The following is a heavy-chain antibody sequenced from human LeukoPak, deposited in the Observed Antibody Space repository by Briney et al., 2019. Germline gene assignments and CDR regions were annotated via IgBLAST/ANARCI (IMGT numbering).Heavy chain of an antibody. Sequence: SQTLSLTCTVSGGSISSGDYYWSWIRQPPGKGLEWIGYIYYSGSTYYNPSLKSRVTISVDTSKNQFSPKLSSVTAADTAVYYCARYSSGWYDAGFDYWGQGTLVTVSS. D-gene: IGHD6-19*01. V-gene: IGHV4-30-4*08. J-gene: IGHJ4*02. CDR1: GGSISSGDYY. CDR3: ARYSSGWYDAGFDY. CDR2: IYYSGST.